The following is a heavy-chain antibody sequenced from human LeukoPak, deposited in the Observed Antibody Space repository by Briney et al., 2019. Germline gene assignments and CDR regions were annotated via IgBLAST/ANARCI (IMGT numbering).Heavy chain of an antibody. Sequence: SETLSLTCTVSGGSFSSSSGYYWGWIRQPPGKGLEWIGSINYGGTTYYNPSLRSPVTISVDTSKKQLSLRLSSVTAADTAVYYCARRGPTSGRGDAFDYWGQGTLVTVSS. CDR3: ARRGPTSGRGDAFDY. CDR2: INYGGTT. J-gene: IGHJ4*02. V-gene: IGHV4-39*01. D-gene: IGHD6-19*01. CDR1: GGSFSSSSGYY.